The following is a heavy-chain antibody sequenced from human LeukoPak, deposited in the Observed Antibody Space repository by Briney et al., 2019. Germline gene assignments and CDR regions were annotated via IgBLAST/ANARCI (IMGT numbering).Heavy chain of an antibody. CDR1: GFIFSKYA. D-gene: IGHD2-15*01. CDR3: ARELRCSGGNCLWYFDL. Sequence: GGSLRLSCAASGFIFSKYAMNWVRQAPGKGLEWVAVISYDGSNKNYADSVKGRFTISRDNSKNTLYLQMNSLRAEDTAVYYCARELRCSGGNCLWYFDLWGRGTLVTVSS. J-gene: IGHJ2*01. V-gene: IGHV3-30-3*01. CDR2: ISYDGSNK.